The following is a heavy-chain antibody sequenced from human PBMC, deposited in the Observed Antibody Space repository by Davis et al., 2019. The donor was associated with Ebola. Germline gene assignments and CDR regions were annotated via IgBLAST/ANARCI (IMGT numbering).Heavy chain of an antibody. V-gene: IGHV4-59*01. CDR3: ARRRDGYNSILDFDY. CDR1: GGSISSYY. CDR2: VYFSGST. J-gene: IGHJ4*02. Sequence: MPSETLSLTCTVSGGSISSYYWSWIRQPPGKGLEWIGYVYFSGSTNYNPSLKSRVTISVDTSKNQFSLKLRSVTAADTAVYYCARRRDGYNSILDFDYWGQGTLVTVSS. D-gene: IGHD5-24*01.